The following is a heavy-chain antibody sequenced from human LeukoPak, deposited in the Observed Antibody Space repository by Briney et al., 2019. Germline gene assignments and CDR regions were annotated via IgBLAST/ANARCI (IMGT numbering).Heavy chain of an antibody. D-gene: IGHD3-22*01. CDR1: GYTFTGYY. J-gene: IGHJ5*02. CDR2: INPNSGGT. V-gene: IGHV1-2*02. CDR3: ARTKGGITMIVVEDTWFDP. Sequence: DSVTVSCKASGYTFTGYYMHWIRQAPGQGLEWMGWINPNSGGTNYAQKFQGRVTMTRDTSISTAYMELSRLRSDDTAVYYCARTKGGITMIVVEDTWFDPWGQGTLVTVSS.